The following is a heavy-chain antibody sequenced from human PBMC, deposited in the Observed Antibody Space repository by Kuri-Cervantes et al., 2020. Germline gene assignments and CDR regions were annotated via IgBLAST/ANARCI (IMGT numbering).Heavy chain of an antibody. CDR3: ARDVRWGEGYNWFDP. V-gene: IGHV4-39*07. CDR1: GGSVSSRSWY. J-gene: IGHJ5*02. CDR2: IYYSGST. Sequence: SETLSLTCTVSGGSVSSRSWYWGWIRQTPGKGLEWIGSIYYSGSTYYNPSLKSRVTISVDMSKNQFSLKLSSVTAADTAVYYCARDVRWGEGYNWFDPWGQGTLVTVSS. D-gene: IGHD3-10*01.